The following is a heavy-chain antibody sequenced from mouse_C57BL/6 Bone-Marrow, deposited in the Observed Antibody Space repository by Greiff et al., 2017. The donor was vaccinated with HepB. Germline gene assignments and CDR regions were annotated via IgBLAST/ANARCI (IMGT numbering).Heavy chain of an antibody. CDR2: IYPRSGNT. J-gene: IGHJ2*01. CDR1: GYTFTSYG. Sequence: QVQLQQSGAELARPGASVKLSCKASGYTFTSYGISWVKQRTGQGLEWIGEIYPRSGNTSYNEKFKGKATLTADKSSSTAYMELRSLTAEDSAVYFCAREEGGGFDYWGQGTTLTVSS. V-gene: IGHV1-81*01. CDR3: AREEGGGFDY.